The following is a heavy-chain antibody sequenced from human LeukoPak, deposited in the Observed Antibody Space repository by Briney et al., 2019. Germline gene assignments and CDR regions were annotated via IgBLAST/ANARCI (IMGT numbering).Heavy chain of an antibody. D-gene: IGHD3-10*01. CDR1: GGSISSGNYY. Sequence: SETLSLTCTVSGGSISSGNYYWSWIRQHPGKGLEWIGYIHHSGSTYYNPSLKSRVIISVDTSKNQFSLKLNSVTAADTAVYYCASYGSGSYRFDPWGQGTLVNVSS. CDR3: ASYGSGSYRFDP. CDR2: IHHSGST. J-gene: IGHJ5*02. V-gene: IGHV4-31*03.